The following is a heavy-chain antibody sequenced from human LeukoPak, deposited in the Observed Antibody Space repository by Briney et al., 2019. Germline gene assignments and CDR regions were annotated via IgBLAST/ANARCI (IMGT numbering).Heavy chain of an antibody. CDR2: IYYSGST. J-gene: IGHJ3*02. V-gene: IGHV4-30-4*07. CDR3: ARTQYSSGWYGLEDAFDI. Sequence: PSQTLSLTCAFSVGSISSGGYSGSWIRQPPGKGLEWIGYIYYSGSTYYNPSLKSRVTISVDTSKNQFSLKLSSVTAEATAVYYCARTQYSSGWYGLEDAFDIWGQGTMVTVSS. CDR1: VGSISSGGYS. D-gene: IGHD6-19*01.